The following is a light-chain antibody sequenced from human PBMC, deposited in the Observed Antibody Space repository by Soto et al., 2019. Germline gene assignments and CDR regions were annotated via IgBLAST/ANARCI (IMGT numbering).Light chain of an antibody. V-gene: IGKV3D-20*01. CDR1: QSVSSSY. Sequence: DIIWTQSPANLSLSAGARAPPPGAASQSVSSSYVAWYQHRPGLAPRLLSHDASSRATGIPARFSGTKSGTDCTLTIRRLQPEDAAVDDGQQYGSSPITCGQGTRLEIK. J-gene: IGKJ5*01. CDR3: QQYGSSPIT. CDR2: DAS.